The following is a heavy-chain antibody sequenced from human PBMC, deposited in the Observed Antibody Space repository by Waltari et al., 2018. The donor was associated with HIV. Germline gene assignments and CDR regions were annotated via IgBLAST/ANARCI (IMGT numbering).Heavy chain of an antibody. CDR1: DFSITSGHY. Sequence: QVQLQESGPGLVKPSDTLSLTCAVSDFSITSGHYWGWIRRSAGKGLEWIGSVFHSRSTFYKPSFKSRVSISVDTSKNQFSLKLTSVTAADTAVYYCARQPAPDSTWFQIYFDYWGQGTVVTVSS. J-gene: IGHJ4*02. V-gene: IGHV4-38-2*01. CDR2: VFHSRST. D-gene: IGHD6-13*01. CDR3: ARQPAPDSTWFQIYFDY.